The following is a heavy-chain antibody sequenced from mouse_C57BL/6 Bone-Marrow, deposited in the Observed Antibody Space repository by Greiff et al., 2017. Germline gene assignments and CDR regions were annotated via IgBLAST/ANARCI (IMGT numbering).Heavy chain of an antibody. CDR1: GFTFSDYY. CDR2: ISNGGGST. V-gene: IGHV5-12*01. J-gene: IGHJ2*01. CDR3: ARGGIYYDYGYFDY. D-gene: IGHD2-4*01. Sequence: EVQVVESGGGLVQPGGSLKLSCAASGFTFSDYYMYWVRQTPEKRLEWVAYISNGGGSTYYPDTVKGRFTISRDNATNTLYLQMSRLKSEDTAMYYCARGGIYYDYGYFDYWGQGTTLTVSS.